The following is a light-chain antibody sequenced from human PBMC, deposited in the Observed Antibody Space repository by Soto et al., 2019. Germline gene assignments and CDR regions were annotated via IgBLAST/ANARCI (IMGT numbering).Light chain of an antibody. V-gene: IGKV3-20*01. CDR2: EAS. J-gene: IGKJ1*01. Sequence: DIVMTQSPATLSVSPGERATLSCRASQSVSSYLAWYQQKPGQAPRLLMYEASTRATGIPARFSGSGSGTDFTLTISRLEPEDFAVYYCQQYGSSPWTFGQGTKVDIK. CDR3: QQYGSSPWT. CDR1: QSVSSY.